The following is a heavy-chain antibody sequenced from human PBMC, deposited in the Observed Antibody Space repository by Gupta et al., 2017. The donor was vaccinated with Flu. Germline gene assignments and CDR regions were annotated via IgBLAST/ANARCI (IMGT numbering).Heavy chain of an antibody. D-gene: IGHD2-15*01. CDR2: ISSMSSYI. V-gene: IGHV3-21*01. CDR1: GFTFSTYG. Sequence: EVQLVESGGGLVKPGGYLSLSCAASGFTFSTYGMNWVRQAPGKGMECVSAISSMSSYIYYADSVKFRFTISRDNANNSLYLQMNSLRAEDTAVYYCTRAWDCSGGSCYSDYWGQGALVTVSS. CDR3: TRAWDCSGGSCYSDY. J-gene: IGHJ4*02.